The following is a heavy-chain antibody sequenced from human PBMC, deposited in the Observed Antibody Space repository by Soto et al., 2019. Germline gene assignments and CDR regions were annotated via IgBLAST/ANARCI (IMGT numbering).Heavy chain of an antibody. V-gene: IGHV4-59*01. CDR1: GDSISGYY. CDR3: ARNHYGDPPLNNWFDP. CDR2: VHYSGST. D-gene: IGHD4-17*01. Sequence: SETLSLTCTVSGDSISGYYWSWIRQSPGRGLEWIGYVHYSGSTHYTPSLKSRVTISVDMSKSQFSLKLISVSAADTAIYYCARNHYGDPPLNNWFDPWGQGTLVTVSS. J-gene: IGHJ5*02.